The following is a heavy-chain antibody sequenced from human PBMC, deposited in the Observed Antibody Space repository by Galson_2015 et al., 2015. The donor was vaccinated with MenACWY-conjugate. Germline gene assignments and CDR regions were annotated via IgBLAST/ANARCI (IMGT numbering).Heavy chain of an antibody. Sequence: QSGAEVKKPGESLQISCKGSGYSFTHYWIGWVRQMPGKGLEWMGLINPGLVNPGDSNIRYSPSFQGQVTISADESISTAYLQWSSLKASDSAMYYCARHAPGGRGMNVWGRGTAVTVSS. CDR1: GYSFTHYW. D-gene: IGHD2-15*01. CDR2: INPGLVNPGDSNI. V-gene: IGHV5-51*01. CDR3: ARHAPGGRGMNV. J-gene: IGHJ6*02.